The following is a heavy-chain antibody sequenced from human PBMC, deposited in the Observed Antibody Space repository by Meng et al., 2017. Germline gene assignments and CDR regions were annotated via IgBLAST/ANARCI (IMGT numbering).Heavy chain of an antibody. CDR2: ISAYNGNT. CDR1: GYTFTSYG. CDR3: ARELMVRGVYNYFDY. Sequence: ASVKVSCKASGYTFTSYGISWVRQAPGQGLEWMGWISAYNGNTNYAQKLQGRVTMTTDTSTSTAYMELRSLRSDDTAVYYCARELMVRGVYNYFDYWGQGTLVTVSS. J-gene: IGHJ4*02. V-gene: IGHV1-18*01. D-gene: IGHD3-10*01.